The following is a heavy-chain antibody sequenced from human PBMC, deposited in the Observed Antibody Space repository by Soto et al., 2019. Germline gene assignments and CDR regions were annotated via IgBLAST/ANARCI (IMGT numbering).Heavy chain of an antibody. CDR2: IYYSGST. CDR3: ARDDCSSTSCSTGYYYGMDV. V-gene: IGHV4-30-4*01. Sequence: TLSLTCTVSGGSISSGDYYWSWIRQPPGKGLEWIGYIYYSGSTYYNPSLKSRVTISVDTSKNQFSLKLSSVTAADTAVYYCARDDCSSTSCSTGYYYGMDVWGQGTTVTVS. CDR1: GGSISSGDYY. D-gene: IGHD2-2*01. J-gene: IGHJ6*02.